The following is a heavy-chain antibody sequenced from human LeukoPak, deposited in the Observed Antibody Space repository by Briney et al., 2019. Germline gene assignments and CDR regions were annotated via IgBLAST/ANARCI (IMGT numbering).Heavy chain of an antibody. CDR2: ISDSGST. J-gene: IGHJ4*02. CDR3: ARGYDSSAYYPFNY. Sequence: SETLSLTCVVSGGSLSTHHWSWIRQSPGRGLEWIGYISDSGSTNYNPSLKSRVTISVDTSKYQFSLMLSSVTAADTAVYYCARGYDSSAYYPFNYWGQGTLVTVSS. CDR1: GGSLSTHH. D-gene: IGHD3-22*01. V-gene: IGHV4-59*11.